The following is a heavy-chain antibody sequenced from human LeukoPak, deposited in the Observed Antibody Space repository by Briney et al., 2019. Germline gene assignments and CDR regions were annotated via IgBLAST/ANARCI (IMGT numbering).Heavy chain of an antibody. CDR3: ARALGYCSGGSCYLDYFDY. CDR1: GYTFTGYY. D-gene: IGHD2-15*01. CDR2: INPNSGGT. J-gene: IGHJ4*02. Sequence: ASVKVCCKASGYTFTGYYMHWVRQAPGQGLEWMGWINPNSGGTNYAQKFQGRVTMTRDTSISTAYMELSRLRSDDTAVYYCARALGYCSGGSCYLDYFDYWGQGTLVTVSS. V-gene: IGHV1-2*02.